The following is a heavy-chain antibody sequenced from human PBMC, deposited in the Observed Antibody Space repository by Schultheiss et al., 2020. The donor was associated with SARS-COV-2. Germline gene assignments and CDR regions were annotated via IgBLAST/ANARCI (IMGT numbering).Heavy chain of an antibody. D-gene: IGHD6-19*01. CDR1: GFTFSSYA. Sequence: GGSLRLSCAASGFTFSSYAMHWVRQAPGKGLEWVAVISYDGSNKYYADSVMGRFTISRDNSKNTLYLQMNSLRAEDTAVYYCARDTSGCNDYWGQGTLVTVSS. CDR3: ARDTSGCNDY. CDR2: ISYDGSNK. V-gene: IGHV3-30*04. J-gene: IGHJ4*02.